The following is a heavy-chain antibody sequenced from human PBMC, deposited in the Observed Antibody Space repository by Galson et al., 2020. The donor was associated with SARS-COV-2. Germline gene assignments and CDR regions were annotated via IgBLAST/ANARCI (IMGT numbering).Heavy chain of an antibody. Sequence: GGSLRLSCAASGFTVSSNYMSWVRQAPGKGLEWVSVIYSGGSTYYEDSVKGRFTISRDNSKNTLYLQMNSLRAEDTAVYYCARDRYYYGMDVWGQGTTVTVSS. CDR1: GFTVSSNY. CDR3: ARDRYYYGMDV. V-gene: IGHV3-53*01. J-gene: IGHJ6*02. CDR2: IYSGGST.